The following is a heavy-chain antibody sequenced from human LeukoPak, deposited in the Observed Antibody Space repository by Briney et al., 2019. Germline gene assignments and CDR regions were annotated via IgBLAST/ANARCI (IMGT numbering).Heavy chain of an antibody. Sequence: GSLRLSCAASGFTFSNYWMSWVRQAPGKGLEWVANIKQDGSEKNYVDSVKGRFTISRDNAKNSLYVQMNSLRAEDTAVYYCARGGGSSDYWGQGTLVTVSS. CDR1: GFTFSNYW. CDR2: IKQDGSEK. V-gene: IGHV3-7*05. CDR3: ARGGGSSDY. J-gene: IGHJ4*02. D-gene: IGHD1-26*01.